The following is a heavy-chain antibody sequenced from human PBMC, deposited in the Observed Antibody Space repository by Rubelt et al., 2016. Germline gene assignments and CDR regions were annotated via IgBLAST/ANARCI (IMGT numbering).Heavy chain of an antibody. CDR3: ARVSGYDPFYYYGMDV. CDR2: ISAYNGNT. Sequence: QVQLVQSGSELKKPGASVKVSCKASGYTFTSYAMNWVRQAPGQGLEWMGWISAYNGNTNYAQKLKGRVTMTRDTSTRTAYMELRSLRSDDTAVYYCARVSGYDPFYYYGMDVWGQGTTVTVSS. V-gene: IGHV1-18*01. CDR1: GYTFTSYA. J-gene: IGHJ6*02. D-gene: IGHD5-12*01.